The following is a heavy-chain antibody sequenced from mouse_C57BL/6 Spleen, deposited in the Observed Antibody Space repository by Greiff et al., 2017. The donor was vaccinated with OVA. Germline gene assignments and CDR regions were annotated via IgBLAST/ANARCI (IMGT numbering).Heavy chain of an antibody. V-gene: IGHV1-26*01. D-gene: IGHD1-1*01. CDR3: ARFITTVVASDY. J-gene: IGHJ2*01. CDR2: INPNNGGT. CDR1: GYTFTDYY. Sequence: EVKLQQSGPELVKPGASVKISCKASGYTFTDYYMNWVKQSHGKSLEWIGDINPNNGGTSYNQKFKGKATLTVDKSSSTAYMELRSLTSEDSAVYYCARFITTVVASDYWGQGTTLTVSS.